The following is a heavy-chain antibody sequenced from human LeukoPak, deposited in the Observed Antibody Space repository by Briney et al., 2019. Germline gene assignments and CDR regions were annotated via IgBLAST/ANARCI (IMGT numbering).Heavy chain of an antibody. CDR1: GFTFSDYW. CDR2: IRQDGSEK. J-gene: IGHJ4*02. CDR3: ARISCSRSSCYGVYDY. Sequence: GGSLRLSCAASGFTFSDYWMTWVRQAPGKGLEWVANIRQDGSEKYHVDSVKGRFTISRDNAKNSVYLQMNSLRAEDTAVYYCARISCSRSSCYGVYDYWGQGSLVTVSS. D-gene: IGHD2-15*01. V-gene: IGHV3-7*01.